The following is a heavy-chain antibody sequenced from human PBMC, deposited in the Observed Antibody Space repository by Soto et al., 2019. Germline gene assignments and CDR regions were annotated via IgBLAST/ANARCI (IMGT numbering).Heavy chain of an antibody. J-gene: IGHJ6*02. CDR2: IYPGDSDT. V-gene: IGHV5-51*01. CDR3: ARHPHQQYYDILTGYYNHLSDYGMDV. D-gene: IGHD3-9*01. Sequence: PGESLKISCKGSGYSFTSYWIGWVRQMPGKGLEWMGIIYPGDSDTRYSPSFQGQVTISADKSISTAYLQWSSLKASDTAMYYCARHPHQQYYDILTGYYNHLSDYGMDVWGQGTTVTVSS. CDR1: GYSFTSYW.